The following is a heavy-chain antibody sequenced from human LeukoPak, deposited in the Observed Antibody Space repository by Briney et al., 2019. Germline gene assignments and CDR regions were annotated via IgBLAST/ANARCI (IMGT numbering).Heavy chain of an antibody. J-gene: IGHJ5*02. CDR1: GGSFSGYY. CDR3: ARSRRHYITMIVVANNWFDP. Sequence: SETLSLTCAVYGGSFSGYYWSWIRKPPGKGLEWIGEINHSGSTNYNPSLKSRVTISVDTSKNQFSLKLSSVTAADTAVYYCARSRRHYITMIVVANNWFDPWGQGTLVTVSS. V-gene: IGHV4-34*01. D-gene: IGHD3-22*01. CDR2: INHSGST.